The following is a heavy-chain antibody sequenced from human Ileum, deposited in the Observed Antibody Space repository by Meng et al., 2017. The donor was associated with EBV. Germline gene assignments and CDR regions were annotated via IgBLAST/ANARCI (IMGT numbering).Heavy chain of an antibody. CDR1: GGSISSSNW. Sequence: QGQLQEAGPGLVKPSGTLSLTCAVSGGSISSSNWWSWVRQPPGKGLEWIGEIYHSGSTNYNPSLKSRVTMSVDKSKNQFSLNLSSVTAADTAVYYCARVGQWLPIDYWGQGTLVTVSS. V-gene: IGHV4-4*02. J-gene: IGHJ4*02. CDR3: ARVGQWLPIDY. CDR2: IYHSGST. D-gene: IGHD6-19*01.